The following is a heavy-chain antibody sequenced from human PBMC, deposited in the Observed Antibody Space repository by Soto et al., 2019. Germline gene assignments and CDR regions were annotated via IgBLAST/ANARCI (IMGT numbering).Heavy chain of an antibody. J-gene: IGHJ4*02. V-gene: IGHV4-4*07. CDR2: IYISGDT. D-gene: IGHD6-19*01. CDR1: GDCISSYY. CDR3: AREYTETVDGPTPYYFDY. Sequence: EIRSLTFSVPGDCISSYYWSWIRPSAGKGLEWIGRIYISGDTNYDHSLKSRVTMSLDTSKNQLSLKLRSATAADTAVYYCAREYTETVDGPTPYYFDYWGQGTPVTVSS.